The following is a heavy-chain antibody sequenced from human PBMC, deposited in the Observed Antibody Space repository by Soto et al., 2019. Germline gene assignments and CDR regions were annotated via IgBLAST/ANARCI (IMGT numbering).Heavy chain of an antibody. Sequence: QVQLQESGPGLVKPSETLSLTCTVSGGSISSSDWSWIRQPPGKGLEWIGYISYSGSTNYNPSLKSRVNLSVDTSKNQLSLNLNSVTAADTAMYYCASVRSGYSSLDYWGPGTLVTVSS. J-gene: IGHJ4*02. V-gene: IGHV4-59*01. D-gene: IGHD3-22*01. CDR2: ISYSGST. CDR3: ASVRSGYSSLDY. CDR1: GGSISSSD.